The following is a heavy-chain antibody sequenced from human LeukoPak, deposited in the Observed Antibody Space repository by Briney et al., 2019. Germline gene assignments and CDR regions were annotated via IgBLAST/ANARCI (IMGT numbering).Heavy chain of an antibody. CDR1: GGSISSSSYY. J-gene: IGHJ6*04. D-gene: IGHD2-2*01. V-gene: IGHV4-39*07. CDR3: ARGTNIVVVPAAMGCSGGSCYSGGMGV. CDR2: IYYSGST. Sequence: PSETLSLTCTVSGGSISSSSYYWGWIRQPPGKGLEWIGSIYYSGSTYYNPSLKSRVTISVDTSKNQFSLKLSSVTAADTAVYYCARGTNIVVVPAAMGCSGGSCYSGGMGVWGKGTTVTVSS.